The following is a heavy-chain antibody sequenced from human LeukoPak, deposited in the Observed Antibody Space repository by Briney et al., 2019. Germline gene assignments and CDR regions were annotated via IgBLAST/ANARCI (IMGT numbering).Heavy chain of an antibody. D-gene: IGHD6-13*01. CDR3: ARDRSSWYDPLFDY. CDR2: IYTSGST. CDR1: GGSISSYY. V-gene: IGHV4-4*07. Sequence: PSETLSLTCTVSGGSISSYYWSWIRQPGGKGLEWIGRIYTSGSTNYNPSLKSRVTMSVDTSKNQFSLKLSSVTAADTAVYYCARDRSSWYDPLFDYWGQGTLVTVSS. J-gene: IGHJ4*02.